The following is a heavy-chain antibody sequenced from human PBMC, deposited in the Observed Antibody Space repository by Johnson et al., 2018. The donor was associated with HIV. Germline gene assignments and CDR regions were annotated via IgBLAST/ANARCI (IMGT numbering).Heavy chain of an antibody. D-gene: IGHD3-3*01. Sequence: VQLVESGGGLIQPGGSLRLSCAASGFTVSSNYMSWVRQAPGKGLEWVSVIYSGGSTYYADSVKGRFTISRDNSKNTLYLQMNSLRAEDTAVYYCAAYYDFWSGSYTSGFDIWGQGTMVTVSS. CDR3: AAYYDFWSGSYTSGFDI. CDR1: GFTVSSNY. CDR2: IYSGGST. J-gene: IGHJ3*02. V-gene: IGHV3-53*01.